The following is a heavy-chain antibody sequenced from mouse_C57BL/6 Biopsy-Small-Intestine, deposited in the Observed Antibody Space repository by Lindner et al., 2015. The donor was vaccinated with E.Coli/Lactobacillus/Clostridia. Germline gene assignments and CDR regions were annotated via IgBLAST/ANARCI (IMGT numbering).Heavy chain of an antibody. CDR1: FHLQYLC. D-gene: IGHD2-1*01. Sequence: VQLQESGGGLVQPKGSFETLMCRLXFHLQYLCHALGPPGSRKGLEWVARIRSKSSNYATYYAASVKDTFTISRDDSQNILYLQMNNLKTEDTAMYYCVREGFGHYEWFASWGQGTLVTVSA. CDR2: IRSKSSNYAT. CDR3: VREGFGHYEWFAS. J-gene: IGHJ3*01. V-gene: IGHV10-3*01.